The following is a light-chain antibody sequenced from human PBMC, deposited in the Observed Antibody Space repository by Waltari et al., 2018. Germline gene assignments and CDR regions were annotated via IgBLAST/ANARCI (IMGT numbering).Light chain of an antibody. Sequence: EIELTQSPATLPVSPGERATLSCRASQCIGSALAWYQQKPGQGPRLLFYGASTRATGIPARFSGSGSGTDFTLTISGLQSEDFADYYCQQYDVWPLTFGGGTKVHIK. J-gene: IGKJ4*01. CDR2: GAS. CDR1: QCIGSA. CDR3: QQYDVWPLT. V-gene: IGKV3D-15*01.